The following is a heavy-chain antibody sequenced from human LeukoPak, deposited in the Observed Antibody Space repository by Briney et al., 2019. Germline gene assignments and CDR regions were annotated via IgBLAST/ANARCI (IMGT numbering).Heavy chain of an antibody. D-gene: IGHD2-2*01. V-gene: IGHV1-46*01. CDR1: AYTFTSYY. CDR2: INPSGGST. CDR3: ARPREAGRCSSTSCYYEGSFDY. Sequence: ASVNVSFKSSAYTFTSYYIHWVRQPPAQGLEWMGIINPSGGSTSYAQKFQGRVTMTRDMSTSTVYMELSSLRSEDTAVYYCARPREAGRCSSTSCYYEGSFDYWGQGTLVTVSS. J-gene: IGHJ4*02.